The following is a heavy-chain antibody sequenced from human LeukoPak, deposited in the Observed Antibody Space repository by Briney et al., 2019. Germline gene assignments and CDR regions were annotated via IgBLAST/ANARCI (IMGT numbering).Heavy chain of an antibody. CDR2: ISYDGSNK. D-gene: IGHD1-26*01. V-gene: IGHV3-30-3*01. CDR3: ARDRWELLRGNFDY. J-gene: IGHJ4*02. Sequence: GGSLRLSCAASGFTFSSYAMHWVRQAPGKGLEWVAVISYDGSNKYYADSVKGRFTISRDNSKNTLYLQMNSLRAEDTAVYYCARDRWELLRGNFDYWGQGTLVTVSS. CDR1: GFTFSSYA.